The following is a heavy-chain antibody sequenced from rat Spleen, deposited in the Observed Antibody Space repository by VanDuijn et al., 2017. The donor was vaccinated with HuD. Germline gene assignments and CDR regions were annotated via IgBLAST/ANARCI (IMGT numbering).Heavy chain of an antibody. CDR3: ARSQLSDWFAY. Sequence: EVQLQESGPGLVKPSQSLSLTCSVTGYSITSSYRWNWIRKFPGNKLEWMGYINSAGTTNYNPSLKSRISITRDTSKNQFFLHLNSITTEDTATYYCARSQLSDWFAYWGQGTLVTVSS. CDR2: INSAGTT. D-gene: IGHD1-2*01. V-gene: IGHV3-3*01. CDR1: GYSITSSYR. J-gene: IGHJ3*01.